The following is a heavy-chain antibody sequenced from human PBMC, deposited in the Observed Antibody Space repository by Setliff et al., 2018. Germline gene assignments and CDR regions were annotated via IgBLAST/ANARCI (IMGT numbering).Heavy chain of an antibody. J-gene: IGHJ4*02. V-gene: IGHV4-34*01. Sequence: PSETLSLTCAVYGGSFSSFYWSWIRQPPGKGLEWIGESNHGGSTSYHPSLKSRLTMSVDTSKNQFSLKLTSVTAADTAVYFCARFGPLDLTGDWAFDSWGQGTLVTVS. CDR2: SNHGGST. CDR3: ARFGPLDLTGDWAFDS. CDR1: GGSFSSFY. D-gene: IGHD7-27*01.